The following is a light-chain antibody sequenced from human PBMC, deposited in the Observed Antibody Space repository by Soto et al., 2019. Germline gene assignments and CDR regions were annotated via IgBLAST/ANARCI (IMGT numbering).Light chain of an antibody. CDR2: QVN. CDR1: SNDIGVYDF. CDR3: SSFAVSYSPYV. V-gene: IGLV2-8*01. Sequence: QSVLTQPPSASGSPGQSVTISCTGTSNDIGVYDFVSWYQQHPGKAPKVIIYQVNKRPSGVPDRFSGSKSANTASLTVSGLRPEDEADYFCSSFAVSYSPYVFGTGTKLTVL. J-gene: IGLJ1*01.